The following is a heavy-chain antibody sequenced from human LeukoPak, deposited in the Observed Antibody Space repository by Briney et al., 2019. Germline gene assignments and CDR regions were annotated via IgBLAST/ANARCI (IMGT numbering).Heavy chain of an antibody. Sequence: GESLKISCKGSGYSFTSYWIGWVRQMPGKGLEWMGIIYPGDSDTRYSPSFQGQVTISADKSISTAYLQWSSLRASDTAMYYCAIPYSNGWFEFDYWGQGTLVTVSS. CDR3: AIPYSNGWFEFDY. CDR2: IYPGDSDT. CDR1: GYSFTSYW. V-gene: IGHV5-51*01. D-gene: IGHD6-19*01. J-gene: IGHJ4*02.